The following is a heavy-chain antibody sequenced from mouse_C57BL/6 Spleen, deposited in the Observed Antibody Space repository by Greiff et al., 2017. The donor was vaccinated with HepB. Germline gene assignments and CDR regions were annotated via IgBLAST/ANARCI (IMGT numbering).Heavy chain of an antibody. V-gene: IGHV10-1*01. J-gene: IGHJ4*01. CDR1: GFSFNTYA. Sequence: EVMLVESGGGLVQPKGSLKLSCAASGFSFNTYAMNWVRQAPGKGLEWVARIRSKSNNYATYYADSVKDRFTISRDDSESMLYLQMNNLKTEDTAMYYCVRQDYYGSSGAMDYWGQGTSVTVSS. D-gene: IGHD1-1*01. CDR2: IRSKSNNYAT. CDR3: VRQDYYGSSGAMDY.